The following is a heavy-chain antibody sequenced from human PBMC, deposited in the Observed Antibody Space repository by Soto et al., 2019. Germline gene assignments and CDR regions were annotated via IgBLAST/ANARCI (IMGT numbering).Heavy chain of an antibody. D-gene: IGHD2-15*01. J-gene: IGHJ6*02. Sequence: QLQLQESGPGLVKPSETLSLTCTVSGGSISSSSYYWGWIRQPPGKGLEWIGSIYYSGSTYYNPSLMRRVTISVETSKNQFSLKLSSVTAAGTAVYYCARAAGYYYYGMDVWGQGTTVTVSS. CDR1: GGSISSSSYY. CDR3: ARAAGYYYYGMDV. CDR2: IYYSGST. V-gene: IGHV4-39*01.